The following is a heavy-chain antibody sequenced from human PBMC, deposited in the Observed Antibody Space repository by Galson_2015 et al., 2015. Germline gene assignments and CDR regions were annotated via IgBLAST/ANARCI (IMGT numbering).Heavy chain of an antibody. D-gene: IGHD1-14*01. CDR2: IRYDGSQT. V-gene: IGHV3-7*03. CDR1: GFIFRTYW. J-gene: IGHJ4*02. CDR3: ARDANRGGEFDY. Sequence: LRLSCAASGFIFRTYWMVWVRQTPEKGLEWVAKIRYDGSQTFYVDSVKGRFTISRDNAENSLYLQMNSLRADDTAVYYCARDANRGGEFDYWGQGALVTASS.